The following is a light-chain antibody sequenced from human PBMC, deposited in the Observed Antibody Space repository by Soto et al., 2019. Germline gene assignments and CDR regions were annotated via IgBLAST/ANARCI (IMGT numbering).Light chain of an antibody. J-gene: IGKJ1*01. CDR2: KAS. Sequence: DIQMTRTPSSLSASFGDRVTITCRASQTISSWLAWYQQKPGKAPKLLIYKASTLKSGVPSRFSGSGSGTEFTLTISSLQPDDFATYYCQHYNSYSEAFDQGTKVDIK. CDR1: QTISSW. V-gene: IGKV1-5*03. CDR3: QHYNSYSEA.